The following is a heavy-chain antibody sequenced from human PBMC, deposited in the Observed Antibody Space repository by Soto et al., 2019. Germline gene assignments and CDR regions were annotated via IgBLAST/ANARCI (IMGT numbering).Heavy chain of an antibody. D-gene: IGHD2-2*02. CDR3: ARGSTNCYNCFDY. V-gene: IGHV3-66*01. Sequence: GGSLRLSCAASGFTVSSNYMSWVRLAPGKGLEWVSVIYSGGSTYYADSVKGRFTISRDNSKNTLYFQMNSLRAEDTAVYYCARGSTNCYNCFDYWGQGTLVTVSS. CDR1: GFTVSSNY. CDR2: IYSGGST. J-gene: IGHJ4*02.